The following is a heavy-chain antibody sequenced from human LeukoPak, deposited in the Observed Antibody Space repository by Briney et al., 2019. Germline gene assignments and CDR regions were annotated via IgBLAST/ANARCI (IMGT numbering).Heavy chain of an antibody. J-gene: IGHJ4*02. Sequence: PGGSLRLSCAASGFTFSDYYMSWIRLAPGKGLEWVSYISSSSSYTNYADSVKGRFTISRDNAKNSLYLQMNSLRAEDTAVYYCARDLEQQLVGDYFDYWGQGTLATVSS. D-gene: IGHD6-13*01. CDR2: ISSSSSYT. CDR3: ARDLEQQLVGDYFDY. V-gene: IGHV3-11*05. CDR1: GFTFSDYY.